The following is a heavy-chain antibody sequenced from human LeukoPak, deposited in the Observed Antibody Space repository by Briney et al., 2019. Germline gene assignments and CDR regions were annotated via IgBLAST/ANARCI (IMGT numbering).Heavy chain of an antibody. CDR3: ARDLELGH. CDR2: INYSGST. J-gene: IGHJ1*01. V-gene: IGHV4-59*01. CDR1: GGSISXXX. Sequence: GGSISXXXXXWXRXPPGXGLEWIGYINYSGSTNYNPSLKSRVTISVDTSKNQFSLKLTSVTAADTAVYYCARDLELGHWGQGTLVTVSS. D-gene: IGHD1-26*01.